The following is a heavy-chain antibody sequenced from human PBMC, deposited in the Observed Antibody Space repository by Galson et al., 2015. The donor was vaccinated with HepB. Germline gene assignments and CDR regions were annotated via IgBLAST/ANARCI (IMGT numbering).Heavy chain of an antibody. CDR3: AREGDTYRSGRYGS. J-gene: IGHJ4*02. Sequence: SLRLSCAASGVTLSNYGMHWVRQAPGKGLEWVAVVSYDGGTKYYADSVKGRFTISKDKSRNTVYLQMDTLSPEDMAVYFCAREGDTYRSGRYGSWGQGILVTVSS. D-gene: IGHD6-13*01. CDR1: GVTLSNYG. V-gene: IGHV3-30*03. CDR2: VSYDGGTK.